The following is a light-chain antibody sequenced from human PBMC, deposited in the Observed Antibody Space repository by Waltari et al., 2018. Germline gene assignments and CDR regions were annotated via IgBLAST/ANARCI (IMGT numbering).Light chain of an antibody. V-gene: IGLV1-44*01. J-gene: IGLJ2*01. Sequence: QSALTQEVSVSGTVGQKVTLYCSGNTNNVGSYASGWYQQSSHDAPKMVMFGNSLPSGIPDRFSGSKSGATASLTISGLQPEDEADYYCATWDYSLSGVVFGGGTKLTVL. CDR2: GNS. CDR3: ATWDYSLSGVV. CDR1: TNNVGSYA.